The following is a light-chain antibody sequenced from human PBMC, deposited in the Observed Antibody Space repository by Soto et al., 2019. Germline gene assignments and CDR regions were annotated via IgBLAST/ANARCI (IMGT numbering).Light chain of an antibody. Sequence: QSALTQPASVSGSPGQSVTISCTGTSGDIGGYNYASWSLQHPAKAPKLLISEVTNRPSGVSNRFSGAKSGNTASLTISGRQADDEGDYYCSSYTTNIPPVVFGGGTKLTVL. V-gene: IGLV2-14*01. J-gene: IGLJ2*01. CDR2: EVT. CDR1: SGDIGGYNY. CDR3: SSYTTNIPPVV.